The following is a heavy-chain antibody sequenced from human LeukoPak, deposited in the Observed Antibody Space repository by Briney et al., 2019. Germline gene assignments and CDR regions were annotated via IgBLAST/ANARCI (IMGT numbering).Heavy chain of an antibody. J-gene: IGHJ4*02. V-gene: IGHV3-66*02. CDR1: GFTVSSNF. Sequence: HPGGSLRLSCAASGFTVSSNFMSWVRQAPGKGLEGVSIIYSGGTTYYADSVKGRFTISRDNSENTLYLQMNSLRPEDTAVYYCASSYLGILTGYSYWGQGTLVTVSS. CDR2: IYSGGTT. D-gene: IGHD3-9*01. CDR3: ASSYLGILTGYSY.